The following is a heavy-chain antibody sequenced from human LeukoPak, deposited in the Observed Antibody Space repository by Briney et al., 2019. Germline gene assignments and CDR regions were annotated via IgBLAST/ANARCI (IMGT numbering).Heavy chain of an antibody. CDR3: ARTVRCSATTCTGPFDS. J-gene: IGHJ4*02. V-gene: IGHV4-34*01. CDR1: GESFRGYY. D-gene: IGHD2-15*01. Sequence: SETLSLTCAVYGESFRGYYWTWIRQTPGKGLEWIGEIDHIGRTSYNPSLKSRVTISVDTSKNQFSLRLTSVTAADTAVYYCARTVRCSATTCTGPFDSWGQGTLVTVSS. CDR2: IDHIGRT.